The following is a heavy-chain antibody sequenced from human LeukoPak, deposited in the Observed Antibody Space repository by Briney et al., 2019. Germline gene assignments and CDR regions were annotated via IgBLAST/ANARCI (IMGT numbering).Heavy chain of an antibody. CDR3: ARRGGFGEFHTSFDY. J-gene: IGHJ4*02. CDR2: IYPGDSDT. V-gene: IGHV5-51*01. CDR1: GYSFTSYW. D-gene: IGHD3-10*01. Sequence: GESLKISCKGSGYSFTSYWIGWVRQMPGRGLEWMGIIYPGDSDTRYSPSFQGQVTISADKSISTAYLQWSSLKASDTAMYYCARRGGFGEFHTSFDYWGQGTLVTVSS.